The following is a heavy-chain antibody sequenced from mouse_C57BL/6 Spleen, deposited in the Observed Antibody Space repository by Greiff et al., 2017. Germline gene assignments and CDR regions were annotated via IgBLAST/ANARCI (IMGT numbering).Heavy chain of an antibody. J-gene: IGHJ1*03. CDR2: IDPSDSET. Sequence: QVQLKQPGAELVRPGSSVKLSCKASGYTFTSYWMHWVKQRPIQGLEWIGNIDPSDSETHYNQKFKDKATLTVDKSSSTAYMQLSSLTSEDSAVXYCARSRDYGSSWYFDVWGTGTTVTVSS. V-gene: IGHV1-52*01. D-gene: IGHD1-1*01. CDR3: ARSRDYGSSWYFDV. CDR1: GYTFTSYW.